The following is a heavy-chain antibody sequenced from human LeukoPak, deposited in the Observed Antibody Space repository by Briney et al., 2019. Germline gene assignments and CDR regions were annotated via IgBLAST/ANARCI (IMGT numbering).Heavy chain of an antibody. J-gene: IGHJ4*02. V-gene: IGHV4-4*07. Sequence: SETLSLTCTVSGGSISSYYWSWIRQPAGKGLEWIGRIYSGGSTNYSPSLKSRVTMSVDTSKNQFSLKLSSVTAADTAVYYCARHYDIFFDYWGQGTLVTVSS. CDR2: IYSGGST. CDR3: ARHYDIFFDY. D-gene: IGHD3-9*01. CDR1: GGSISSYY.